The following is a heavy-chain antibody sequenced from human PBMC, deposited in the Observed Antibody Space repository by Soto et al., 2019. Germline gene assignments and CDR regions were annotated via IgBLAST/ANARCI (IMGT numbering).Heavy chain of an antibody. Sequence: ESGGGLVQPGGSLRLSCAASGFTFSNYAMDWVRQAPGKVLEYVSGISSNGVGTYYANSVKDRFTISRDNSKNTLYLQMGSLRAEDMAVDYCARREQSDYYYMDVWGKGTSVTVSS. V-gene: IGHV3-64*01. CDR2: ISSNGVGT. J-gene: IGHJ6*03. CDR3: ARREQSDYYYMDV. CDR1: GFTFSNYA. D-gene: IGHD6-19*01.